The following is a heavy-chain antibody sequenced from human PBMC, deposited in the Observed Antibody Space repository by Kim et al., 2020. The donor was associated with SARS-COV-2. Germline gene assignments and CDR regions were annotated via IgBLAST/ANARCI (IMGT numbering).Heavy chain of an antibody. Sequence: SVKVSCKASGFTFTSSAMQWVRQARGQRLEWIGWIVVGSGNTNYAQKFQERVTITRDMSTSTAYMELSSLRSEDTAVYYCAATTMVRGVIRWYFDLWGRGTLVTVSS. CDR2: IVVGSGNT. V-gene: IGHV1-58*02. CDR1: GFTFTSSA. J-gene: IGHJ2*01. D-gene: IGHD3-10*01. CDR3: AATTMVRGVIRWYFDL.